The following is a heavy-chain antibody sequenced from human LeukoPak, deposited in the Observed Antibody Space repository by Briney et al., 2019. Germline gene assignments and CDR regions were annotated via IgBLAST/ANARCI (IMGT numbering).Heavy chain of an antibody. CDR1: GYTFTGYY. V-gene: IGHV1-2*02. CDR2: INPNSGGT. CDR3: ARAVDIVAPFDY. J-gene: IGHJ4*02. D-gene: IGHD5-12*01. Sequence: GASVKVSCKASGYTFTGYYMHWVRQAPGQGLEWMGWINPNSGGTNYAQKFQGRVTMTRDTSISTAYMELSRLRADDTAVYYCARAVDIVAPFDYWGQGTLVTVSS.